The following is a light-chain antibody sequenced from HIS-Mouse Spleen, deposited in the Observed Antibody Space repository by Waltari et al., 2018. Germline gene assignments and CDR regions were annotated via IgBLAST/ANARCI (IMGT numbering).Light chain of an antibody. CDR3: QVWDSSTWV. CDR1: HIGRKN. CDR2: RDS. J-gene: IGLJ3*02. V-gene: IGLV3-9*01. Sequence: SYELTQPLSVSVALGQTARITCGGNHIGRKNVHWYQQKPGQAPVLVIYRDSNRPSGIPERFSGSNSGNTATLTISRAQAGDEADYYCQVWDSSTWVFGGGTKLTVL.